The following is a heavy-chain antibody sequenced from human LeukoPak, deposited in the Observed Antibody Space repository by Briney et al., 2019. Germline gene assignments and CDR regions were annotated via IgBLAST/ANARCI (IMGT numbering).Heavy chain of an antibody. CDR2: IYHSGST. J-gene: IGHJ3*02. Sequence: SETLSLTCAVSGYSISSGYYWGWIRQPPGKGLEWIGSIYHSGSTYYNPSLKSRVTISVDTSKNQYSLKLSSVTAADTAVYYCARRLGDYDFWSAPLINIWGQGTMVTVSS. D-gene: IGHD3-3*01. CDR1: GYSISSGYY. V-gene: IGHV4-38-2*01. CDR3: ARRLGDYDFWSAPLINI.